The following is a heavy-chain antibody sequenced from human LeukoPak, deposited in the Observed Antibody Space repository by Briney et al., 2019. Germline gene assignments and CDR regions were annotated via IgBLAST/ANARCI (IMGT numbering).Heavy chain of an antibody. J-gene: IGHJ4*02. CDR1: GGSFSGYY. Sequence: SETLSLTCAVYGGSFSGYYWSWIRQPPGKGLEWIGEINHSGSTNYNPSLKSRVTISVDTSKNQFSLKLSSVTAADTAVYYCARGPPPMITFGGVIDTAFDYWGQGTLVTVSS. CDR2: INHSGST. D-gene: IGHD3-16*02. V-gene: IGHV4-34*01. CDR3: ARGPPPMITFGGVIDTAFDY.